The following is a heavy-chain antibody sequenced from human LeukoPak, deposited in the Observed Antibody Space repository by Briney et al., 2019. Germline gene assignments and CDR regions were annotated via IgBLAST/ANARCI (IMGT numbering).Heavy chain of an antibody. CDR2: INQDGSEK. V-gene: IGHV3-7*03. CDR1: EITFSSNW. CDR3: ASEDYDYGWGSYRYFDY. Sequence: PGGPRRFSCAAPEITFSSNWMSWGRRAPGKGLEGVANINQDGSEKYYVGSVKGRFTISRDNAQNSLYLQMTSLRAEDTAVYYCASEDYDYGWGSYRYFDYWGQGTLVTVSS. D-gene: IGHD3-16*02. J-gene: IGHJ4*02.